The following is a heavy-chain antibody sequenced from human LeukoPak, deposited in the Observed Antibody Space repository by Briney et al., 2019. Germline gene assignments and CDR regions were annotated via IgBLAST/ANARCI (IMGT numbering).Heavy chain of an antibody. Sequence: TTGGSPRLSCAASGVTFSDVWMSWVRQAPGKGLEWVGRTNRKADGGTIEYAGPVKGRFIISRDDSKSTRDLQMTSLKTDDTAVYYCATGGHYYGSWGQGTLVTVSP. CDR3: ATGGHYYGS. V-gene: IGHV3-15*01. CDR1: GVTFSDVW. D-gene: IGHD3-10*01. CDR2: TNRKADGGTI. J-gene: IGHJ4*02.